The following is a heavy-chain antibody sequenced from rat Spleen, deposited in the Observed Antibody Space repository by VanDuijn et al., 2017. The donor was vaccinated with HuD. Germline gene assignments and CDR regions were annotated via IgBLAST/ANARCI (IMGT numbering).Heavy chain of an antibody. CDR1: GFTFSDYN. CDR3: ARHELSHFFDD. D-gene: IGHD1-3*01. V-gene: IGHV5-7*01. CDR2: ITYDGSST. J-gene: IGHJ2*01. Sequence: EVQLVESGGGLVQPGRSLKLSCAASGFTFSDYNMAWVRQAPKKGLEWVAIITYDGSSTYYRDSVKGRFTISRDNAKSTLYLQMDSLRSEDTATYYCARHELSHFFDDWGQGVMVTVSS.